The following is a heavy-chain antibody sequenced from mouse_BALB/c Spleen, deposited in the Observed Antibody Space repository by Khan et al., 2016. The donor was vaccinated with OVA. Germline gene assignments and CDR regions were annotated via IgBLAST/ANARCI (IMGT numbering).Heavy chain of an antibody. J-gene: IGHJ2*01. CDR3: AITCSVSLGY. V-gene: IGHV1-18*01. CDR1: GYTFTDYN. D-gene: IGHD6-2*01. Sequence: EVQLQQSGPELVKPGASVKIPCKASGYTFTDYNMDWVKQSHGKSLEWIGDINPNNGDTYYNQKFKGKATLTVEKSSSKAIMELRSLTSEDTAGYYCAITCSVSLGYWGQGTTLTVSS. CDR2: INPNNGDT.